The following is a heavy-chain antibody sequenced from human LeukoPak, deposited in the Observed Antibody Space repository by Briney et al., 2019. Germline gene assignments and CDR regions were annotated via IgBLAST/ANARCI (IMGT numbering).Heavy chain of an antibody. CDR3: ARLTREDGVDV. J-gene: IGHJ6*02. CDR2: MFYNGDT. V-gene: IGHV4-59*01. Sequence: SETLSLTCNVSGGSINGYYWTWIRQPPQKGLEWIGYMFYNGDTNYNPSLKSRVTISVDTSQNQISLRLASVTAADTGIYHCARLTREDGVDVWGQGTTVTVSS. CDR1: GGSINGYY.